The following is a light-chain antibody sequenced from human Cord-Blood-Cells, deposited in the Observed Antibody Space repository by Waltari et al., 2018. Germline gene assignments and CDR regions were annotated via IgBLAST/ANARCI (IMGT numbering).Light chain of an antibody. V-gene: IGKV1-5*03. CDR3: QQYNSYSRT. CDR1: QSISSW. Sequence: DIQMTQSPSPLSASVGDRVTITCRASQSISSWLAWYQQKPGKAPTLLIYKASSLESGVPSRFSGSGSGTEFTLTISSLQPDDFATYYCQQYNSYSRTFGQGTKVEIK. J-gene: IGKJ1*01. CDR2: KAS.